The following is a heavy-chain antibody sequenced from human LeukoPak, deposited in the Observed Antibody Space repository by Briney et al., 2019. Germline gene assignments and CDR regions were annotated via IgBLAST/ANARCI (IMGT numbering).Heavy chain of an antibody. CDR2: INTDGSST. J-gene: IGHJ4*02. V-gene: IGHV3-74*01. D-gene: IGHD3-3*01. Sequence: PGGSLRLSCAASGFTFSSYAMSWVRQAPGKGLVWVSRINTDGSSTSYADSVKGRFTISRDNAKNTLYLQMNSLRAEDTAVYYCARTQTYYDFWSERRVFDYWGQGTLVTVSS. CDR1: GFTFSSYA. CDR3: ARTQTYYDFWSERRVFDY.